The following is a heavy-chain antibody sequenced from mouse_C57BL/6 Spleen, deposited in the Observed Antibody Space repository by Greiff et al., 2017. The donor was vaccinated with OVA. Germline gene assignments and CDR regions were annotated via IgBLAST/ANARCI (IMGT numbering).Heavy chain of an antibody. Sequence: QVQLKESGPGLVQPSQSLSITCRVSGFSLTSYGVHWVRQSPGKGLEWLGVIWSGGSTDYNAAFISRLSISKDNSKSQVFFKMNSLQADDTAIYYCARNSYDYESYAMDYWGQGTSVTVSS. J-gene: IGHJ4*01. CDR1: GFSLTSYG. D-gene: IGHD2-4*01. CDR3: ARNSYDYESYAMDY. V-gene: IGHV2-2*01. CDR2: IWSGGST.